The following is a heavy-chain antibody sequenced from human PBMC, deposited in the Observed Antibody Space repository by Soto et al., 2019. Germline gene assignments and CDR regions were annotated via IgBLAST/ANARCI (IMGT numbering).Heavy chain of an antibody. Sequence: QMRLQESGPGLVKPSGTLSLACAVSGASVSSDNWWSWVRQPQGKGLEWIGEIFHSETTNYNPSLKSRVTISVDKSKNQFSLTLTSVTAADTAVYYCAKNGWYSADIWGQGTMVTVSS. CDR3: AKNGWYSADI. CDR1: GASVSSDNW. D-gene: IGHD6-19*01. V-gene: IGHV4-4*02. J-gene: IGHJ3*02. CDR2: IFHSETT.